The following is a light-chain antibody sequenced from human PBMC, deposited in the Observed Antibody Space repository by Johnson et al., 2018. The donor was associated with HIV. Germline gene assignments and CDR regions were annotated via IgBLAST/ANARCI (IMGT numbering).Light chain of an antibody. CDR2: DNN. CDR3: GTWDNSLNVYV. Sequence: QAVLTQPPSVSAAAGQKVTISCSGSSSNIGNNYVAWYQQVPGTAPKLLIYDNNKRPSGIPDRFSGSKSGTSATLGITGLQTGDEADYYCGTWDNSLNVYVFGTGTNVTVL. CDR1: SSNIGNNY. V-gene: IGLV1-51*01. J-gene: IGLJ1*01.